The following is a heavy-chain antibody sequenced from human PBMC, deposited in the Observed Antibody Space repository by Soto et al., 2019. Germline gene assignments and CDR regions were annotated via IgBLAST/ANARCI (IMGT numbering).Heavy chain of an antibody. CDR2: ISSSSSTI. Sequence: GGSLRLSCAASGFTFSSYSMNWVRQAPGKGLEWVSYISSSSSTIYYADSVKGRFTISRDNAKNSLYLQMNSLRDEDTAVYYCAREDPLQYYYYGMDVWGQGTTVTVSS. V-gene: IGHV3-48*02. J-gene: IGHJ6*02. CDR3: AREDPLQYYYYGMDV. CDR1: GFTFSSYS.